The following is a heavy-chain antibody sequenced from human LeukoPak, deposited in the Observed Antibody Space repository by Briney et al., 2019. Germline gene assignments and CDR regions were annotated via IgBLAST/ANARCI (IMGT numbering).Heavy chain of an antibody. CDR3: ARAPRWLIANWFDP. Sequence: GASVKVSCKASGYTFTSYYIHWVRQAPGQGLEWMGIISPSGGSTSYAQKFQGRVTMTRDTSTSTVHLELSRLRSDDTAVYYCARAPRWLIANWFDPWGQGTLVTVSS. J-gene: IGHJ5*02. CDR1: GYTFTSYY. V-gene: IGHV1-46*01. D-gene: IGHD6-19*01. CDR2: ISPSGGST.